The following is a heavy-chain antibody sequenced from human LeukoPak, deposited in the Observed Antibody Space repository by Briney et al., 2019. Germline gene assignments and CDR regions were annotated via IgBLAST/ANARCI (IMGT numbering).Heavy chain of an antibody. J-gene: IGHJ5*02. V-gene: IGHV4-59*01. CDR2: IYFSGST. D-gene: IGHD2-15*01. Sequence: SETLSLACTVSGGSISSTYWTWIRQPPGKGLEWIGYIYFSGSTNYNPSLKSRVTISVDTSKNQFSLKLSSVTAADTAVYYCARDVGDWFDPWGQGTLVTVSS. CDR1: GGSISSTY. CDR3: ARDVGDWFDP.